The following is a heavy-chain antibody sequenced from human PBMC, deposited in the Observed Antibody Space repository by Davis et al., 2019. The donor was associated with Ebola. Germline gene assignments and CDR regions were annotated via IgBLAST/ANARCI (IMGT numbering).Heavy chain of an antibody. J-gene: IGHJ4*02. D-gene: IGHD6-13*01. CDR2: IYHGGTT. Sequence: GGSLRLSCAASGLTDSDNYMTWVRQAPGKGLEWVSVIYHGGTTYYADSVKGRFTISRDNSKNTVSLQMNGLRAEDTAVYYCATIPAEGVDHWGQGTLVTVSS. V-gene: IGHV3-66*01. CDR1: GLTDSDNY. CDR3: ATIPAEGVDH.